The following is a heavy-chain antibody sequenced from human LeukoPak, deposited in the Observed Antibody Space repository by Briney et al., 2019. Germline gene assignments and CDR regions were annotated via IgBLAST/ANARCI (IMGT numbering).Heavy chain of an antibody. Sequence: SETLSLTCTVSGGSINSYHWSWIRQPPGKGLEWIGYIFDTGNTNYNPSLKSRVTMSLDTSKNRFSLRLNSVTAADTALYYCATDSGCYKWDYWGQGALVTVSS. CDR3: ATDSGCYKWDY. CDR2: IFDTGNT. CDR1: GGSINSYH. J-gene: IGHJ4*02. V-gene: IGHV4-59*12. D-gene: IGHD6-19*01.